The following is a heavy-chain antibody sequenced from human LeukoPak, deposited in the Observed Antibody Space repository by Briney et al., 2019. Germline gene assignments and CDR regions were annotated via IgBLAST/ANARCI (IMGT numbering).Heavy chain of an antibody. V-gene: IGHV1-69*05. CDR3: ASEEWSRGYYYYMDV. CDR1: GGTFSSYA. CDR2: IIPIFGTA. D-gene: IGHD3-3*01. Sequence: ASVKVSCKASGGTFSSYAISWVRQAPGQGLEWMGGIIPIFGTANYAQKFQGRVTITTDESTSTAYMELSSLRSEDTAVYYCASEEWSRGYYYYMDVWGKGTTVTVSS. J-gene: IGHJ6*03.